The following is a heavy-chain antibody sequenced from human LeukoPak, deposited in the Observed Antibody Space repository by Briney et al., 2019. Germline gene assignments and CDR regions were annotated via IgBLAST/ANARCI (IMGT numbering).Heavy chain of an antibody. V-gene: IGHV4-59*08. CDR2: IYYSGST. Sequence: SETLSLTCTVSGGSISSYYGSWIRQPPGKGLEWIGYIYYSGSTNYNPSLKSRVTISVDTSKNQFSLKLSSVTAADTAVYYCARHAHYDSSGYYYYGMDVWGQGTTVTVSS. J-gene: IGHJ6*02. D-gene: IGHD3-22*01. CDR1: GGSISSYY. CDR3: ARHAHYDSSGYYYYGMDV.